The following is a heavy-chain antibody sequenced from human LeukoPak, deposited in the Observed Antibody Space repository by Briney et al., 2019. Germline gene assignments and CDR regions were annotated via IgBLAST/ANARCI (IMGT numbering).Heavy chain of an antibody. CDR2: IYPGDSDT. J-gene: IGHJ4*02. CDR3: ATVYGYFGGDCSPSYFEF. CDR1: GYTFTNYW. V-gene: IGHV5-51*01. D-gene: IGHD2-21*02. Sequence: GESLKISCKASGYTFTNYWIGWVRQMPGKGLQWMGLIYPGDSDTRYNPSFQGQVTISVDKSITTAYLQWSSLKSSDSAIYFCATVYGYFGGDCSPSYFEFWGQGTLVTVSS.